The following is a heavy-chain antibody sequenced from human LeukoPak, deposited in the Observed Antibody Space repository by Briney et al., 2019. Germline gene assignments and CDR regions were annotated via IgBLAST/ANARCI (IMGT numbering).Heavy chain of an antibody. CDR2: INHSGST. CDR3: ARDPLRDYVWGSYRSDY. V-gene: IGHV4-34*01. D-gene: IGHD3-16*02. J-gene: IGHJ4*02. CDR1: GGSFSGYY. Sequence: SETLSLTCAVYGGSFSGYYWSWIRQPPGKGLEWLGEINHSGSTNYNPSLKIRVTISVDTSKNQFSLKLSSVTAADTAVYYCARDPLRDYVWGSYRSDYWGQGTLVTVSS.